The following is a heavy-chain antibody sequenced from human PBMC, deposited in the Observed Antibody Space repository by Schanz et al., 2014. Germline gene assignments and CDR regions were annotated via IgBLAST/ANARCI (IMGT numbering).Heavy chain of an antibody. Sequence: QVQLQESGPGLVKPSQTLSLTCTVSGGSISSATYYWSWVRQPAGKGLEWIGRIYSRGSSTYNPSLKSRVTISTATSNNQLSLKLNSVTAADTAVYYCARGGSVATIAPYTWFDRWGQGTLVTVSS. J-gene: IGHJ5*02. CDR3: ARGGSVATIAPYTWFDR. D-gene: IGHD5-12*01. CDR1: GGSISSATYY. CDR2: IYSRGSS. V-gene: IGHV4-61*02.